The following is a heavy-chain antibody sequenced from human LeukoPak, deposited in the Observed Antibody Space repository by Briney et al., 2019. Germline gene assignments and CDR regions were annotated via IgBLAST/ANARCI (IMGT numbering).Heavy chain of an antibody. V-gene: IGHV3-30*02. Sequence: GGSLRLAWAASGFTFSTYGMHWVRQAPGKGLEWVAFIRYDGSNKYYADSVKGRFTISRDNSKNTLYLQMHSLRAEDTAVYYCARERAEGFDYWGQGTLVTVSS. CDR3: ARERAEGFDY. J-gene: IGHJ4*02. CDR1: GFTFSTYG. D-gene: IGHD6-19*01. CDR2: IRYDGSNK.